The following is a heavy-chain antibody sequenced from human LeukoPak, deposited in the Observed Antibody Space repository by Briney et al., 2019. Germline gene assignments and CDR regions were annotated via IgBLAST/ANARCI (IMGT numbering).Heavy chain of an antibody. CDR1: GFTFSNAW. V-gene: IGHV3-15*01. D-gene: IGHD5-12*01. Sequence: PGGSLTLSCAASGFTFSNAWMSWVRQAPGKGLEWVGRIKSKTDGGTTDYAAPVKGRFTISRDDSKNTLYLQMNSLKTEDTAVYYCTTEEWLRGFDPWGQGTLVTVSS. CDR3: TTEEWLRGFDP. J-gene: IGHJ5*02. CDR2: IKSKTDGGTT.